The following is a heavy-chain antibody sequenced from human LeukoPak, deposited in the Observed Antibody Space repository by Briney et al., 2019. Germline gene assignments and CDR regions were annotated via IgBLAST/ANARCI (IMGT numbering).Heavy chain of an antibody. J-gene: IGHJ3*02. CDR2: IYHSGST. CDR1: GGSVSSGSYY. CDR3: ARGGIYSGWHPGAFDI. V-gene: IGHV4-61*01. Sequence: SETLSLTCTVSGGSVSSGSYYWSWIRQPPGKGLEWIGYIYHSGSTNYNPSLKSRVTISVDTSKNQFSLKLSSVTAADTAVYYCARGGIYSGWHPGAFDIWGQGTMVTVSS. D-gene: IGHD6-19*01.